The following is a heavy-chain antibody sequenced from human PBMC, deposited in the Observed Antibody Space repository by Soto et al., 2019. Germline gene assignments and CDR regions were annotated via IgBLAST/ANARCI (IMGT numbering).Heavy chain of an antibody. Sequence: GGSLRFSCAASGFNVSSKYMSWVRQAPGKRLEWVSVVHSGGSTSYADSVKDRFTISRDNSRNTLYLQMSSLRVEDTAVYYCAVSIARVVYYYYMDVWGKGTTVTVSS. V-gene: IGHV3-66*01. CDR2: VHSGGST. J-gene: IGHJ6*03. CDR3: AVSIARVVYYYYMDV. CDR1: GFNVSSKY. D-gene: IGHD2-21*01.